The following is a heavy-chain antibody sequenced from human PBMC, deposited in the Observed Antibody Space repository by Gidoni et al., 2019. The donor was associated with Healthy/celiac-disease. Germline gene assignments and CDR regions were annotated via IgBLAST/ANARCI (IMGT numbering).Heavy chain of an antibody. CDR1: GGTFSSYA. D-gene: IGHD4-17*01. CDR2: IIPSLVIA. Sequence: QVQLVQSGAEVKKPGSSVKVSCKASGGTFSSYAISWVRQAPGQGLEWMGRIIPSLVIANYAQKFQGRVTITADKSTSTAYMELSSLRSEDTAVYYCALATVTARGGWYYYYYMDVWGKGTTVTVSS. J-gene: IGHJ6*03. V-gene: IGHV1-69*04. CDR3: ALATVTARGGWYYYYYMDV.